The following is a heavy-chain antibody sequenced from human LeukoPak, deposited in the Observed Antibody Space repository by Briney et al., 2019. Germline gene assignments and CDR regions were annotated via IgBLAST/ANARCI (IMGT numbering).Heavy chain of an antibody. J-gene: IGHJ4*02. CDR1: GGSISSSSYY. V-gene: IGHV4-39*02. Sequence: SETLSLTCTVSGGSISSSSYYWGWIRQPPGKGLEWIGSIYYSGSTYYNPSLKSRVTISVDTSKNQFSLKLSSVTAADTAVYYCAKEGGIAARPDDYWGQGTLVTVSS. CDR3: AKEGGIAARPDDY. D-gene: IGHD6-6*01. CDR2: IYYSGST.